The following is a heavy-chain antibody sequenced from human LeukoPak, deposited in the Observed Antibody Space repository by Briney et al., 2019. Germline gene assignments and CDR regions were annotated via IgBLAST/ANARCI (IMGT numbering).Heavy chain of an antibody. J-gene: IGHJ4*02. CDR2: INPSDGST. Sequence: GASVKVSCKASGYTFTSYYMHWVRQAPGQGLEWMGIINPSDGSTSYAQKFQGRVTMTRDTSTSTVYKELSSLRSEDTAVYYCARVDPWSRIAAAGTGNFDFWGQGTLVTVSS. CDR1: GYTFTSYY. CDR3: ARVDPWSRIAAAGTGNFDF. V-gene: IGHV1-46*01. D-gene: IGHD6-13*01.